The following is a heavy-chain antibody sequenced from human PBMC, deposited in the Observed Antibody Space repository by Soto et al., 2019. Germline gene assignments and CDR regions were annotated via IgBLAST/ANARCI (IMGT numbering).Heavy chain of an antibody. Sequence: QVQLVESGGGVVQPGRSLRLSCAASGFTFSSYAMHWVRQAPGKGLEWVAVISYDGSNKYYADSVKGRFTISRDKSKYKVYLQMNRLRAEDTGVYYWARDLSRSGYGSAAFDIWGKRTMFTVSS. CDR1: GFTFSSYA. CDR2: ISYDGSNK. J-gene: IGHJ3*02. V-gene: IGHV3-30-3*01. D-gene: IGHD5-12*01. CDR3: ARDLSRSGYGSAAFDI.